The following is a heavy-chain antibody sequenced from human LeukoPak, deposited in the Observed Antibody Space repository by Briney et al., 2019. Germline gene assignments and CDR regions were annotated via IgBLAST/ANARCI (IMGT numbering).Heavy chain of an antibody. CDR3: ARWGGFYYYYYMDV. CDR1: GGSFSGYY. J-gene: IGHJ6*03. V-gene: IGHV4-34*01. Sequence: SETLSLTCAVYGGSFSGYYWSWIRQPPGKGLEWIGEINHSGSTNYNPSLKSRVTISVDTSKNHFSLKLSSVTAADTAVYYCARWGGFYYYYYMDVWGKGTTVTVSS. CDR2: INHSGST. D-gene: IGHD3-16*01.